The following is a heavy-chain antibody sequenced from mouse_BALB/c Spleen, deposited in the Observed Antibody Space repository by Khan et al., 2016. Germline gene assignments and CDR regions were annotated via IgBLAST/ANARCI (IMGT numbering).Heavy chain of an antibody. CDR2: INTYTGEP. V-gene: IGHV9-1*02. CDR1: GYTFTNYG. CDR3: ARFRYGNY. Sequence: QCQLVQSGPELKKPGETVKISCKASGYTFTNYGMNWVKQAPGKGLKWMGWINTYTGEPTYADDFKGRFAFSLETSASTAYLQINNLKNEDMATYFCARFRYGNYWGQGTTLTVSS. D-gene: IGHD2-10*02. J-gene: IGHJ2*01.